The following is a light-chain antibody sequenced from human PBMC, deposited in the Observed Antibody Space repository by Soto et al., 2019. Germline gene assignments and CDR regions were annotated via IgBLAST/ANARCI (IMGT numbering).Light chain of an antibody. J-gene: IGLJ1*01. Sequence: QSVLTQPASVSGSPGQSITFSCTGTSSDIGRYNYVSWYQHHPGKAPKLLISEVTNRPSGISDRFSGSKSGNTASLTISGLRAEDEADYYCSSYTISRTQVFXTGTKVTVL. V-gene: IGLV2-14*01. CDR3: SSYTISRTQV. CDR1: SSDIGRYNY. CDR2: EVT.